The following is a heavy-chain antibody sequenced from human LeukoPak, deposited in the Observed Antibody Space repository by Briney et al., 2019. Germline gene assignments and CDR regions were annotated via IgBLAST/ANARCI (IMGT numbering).Heavy chain of an antibody. CDR3: AIRVPAAPWDYYYYMDV. Sequence: SETLSLTCAVYGGSFSGYYWSWIRQPPGKGLEWIGEINYSGSTNYNPSLKSRVTISVDTSKNQFSLKLSSVTGADTAVYYCAIRVPAAPWDYYYYMDVWGKGTTVTVSS. CDR2: INYSGST. J-gene: IGHJ6*03. D-gene: IGHD2-2*01. CDR1: GGSFSGYY. V-gene: IGHV4-34*01.